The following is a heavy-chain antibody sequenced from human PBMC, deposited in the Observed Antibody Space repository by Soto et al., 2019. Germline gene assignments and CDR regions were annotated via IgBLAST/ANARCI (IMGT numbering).Heavy chain of an antibody. CDR2: IYYSGST. D-gene: IGHD3-10*01. Sequence: PSETLSLTCTVSGGSISSGDYYWSWIRQPPGKGMEWIGYIYYSGSTYYNPSLKSRVTISVDTSKNQFSLKLSSVTAADTAVYYCARDGKVYGSGRHYYYGMDVWGQGTTVTVS. V-gene: IGHV4-30-4*01. J-gene: IGHJ6*02. CDR1: GGSISSGDYY. CDR3: ARDGKVYGSGRHYYYGMDV.